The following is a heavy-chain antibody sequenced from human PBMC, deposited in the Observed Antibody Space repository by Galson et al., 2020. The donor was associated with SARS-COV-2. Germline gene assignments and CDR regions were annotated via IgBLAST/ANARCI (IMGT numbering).Heavy chain of an antibody. V-gene: IGHV3-9*01. Sequence: QAGGSLRLSCAASGFTFDDYAMHWVRQAPGKGLEWVSGINWDSYTIGYADSVKGRFTISRDNAKNSLYLQMNSLRAEDTAFYYCAKALSSGYYHNPFDYWGQGTLVSVSS. J-gene: IGHJ4*02. CDR3: AKALSSGYYHNPFDY. CDR2: INWDSYTI. CDR1: GFTFDDYA. D-gene: IGHD3-22*01.